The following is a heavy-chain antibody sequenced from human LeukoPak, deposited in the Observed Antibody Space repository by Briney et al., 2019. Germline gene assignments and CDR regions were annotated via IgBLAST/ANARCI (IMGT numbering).Heavy chain of an antibody. Sequence: GGPLRLSCAASGFTFSDHYMDWVRQAPGKGLEWVGRTRNKANSYTTEYAASVKGRFTISRDDSKNSLYLQMNSLKTEDTAVYYCTVTIYYYYGMDVWGQGTTVTVSS. D-gene: IGHD4-17*01. CDR3: TVTIYYYYGMDV. CDR1: GFTFSDHY. CDR2: TRNKANSYTT. V-gene: IGHV3-72*01. J-gene: IGHJ6*02.